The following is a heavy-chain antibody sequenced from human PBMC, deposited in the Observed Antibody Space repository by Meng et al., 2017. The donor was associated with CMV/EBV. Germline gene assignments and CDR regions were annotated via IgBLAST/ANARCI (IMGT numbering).Heavy chain of an antibody. CDR3: ARASQGSSRFNPTLYYYNAMDV. CDR1: GYTFTSYD. D-gene: IGHD6-13*01. V-gene: IGHV1-8*01. Sequence: ASVKVSCKASGYTFTSYDINWVRQATGQGLEWMGWMNPNSGNTGYAQKFQGRVTMTRNTSISTAYMELSSLRSEDTAVYYCARASQGSSRFNPTLYYYNAMDVWGQGTTVTVSS. J-gene: IGHJ6*02. CDR2: MNPNSGNT.